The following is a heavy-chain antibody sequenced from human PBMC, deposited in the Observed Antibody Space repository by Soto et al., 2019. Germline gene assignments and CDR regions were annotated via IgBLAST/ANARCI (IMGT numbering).Heavy chain of an antibody. Sequence: PGGSLRLSCAASGFTVSSNYMSWVRQAPGKGLEWVSVIYSGGSTYYADSVKGRFTISRDISKNTLYLQMNSLRSDDTAVYYCARDLRGYCSGGSCLTSYDYWGQGTLVTVSS. J-gene: IGHJ4*02. CDR1: GFTVSSNY. CDR3: ARDLRGYCSGGSCLTSYDY. V-gene: IGHV3-53*05. D-gene: IGHD2-15*01. CDR2: IYSGGST.